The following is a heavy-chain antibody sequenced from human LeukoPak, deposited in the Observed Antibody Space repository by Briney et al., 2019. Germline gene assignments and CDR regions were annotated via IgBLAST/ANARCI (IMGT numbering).Heavy chain of an antibody. J-gene: IGHJ1*01. D-gene: IGHD3-22*01. V-gene: IGHV4-59*12. CDR2: IYYSGST. CDR3: ASQANFYDSSGYFRP. CDR1: GGSISSYY. Sequence: SETLSLTCTVSGGSISSYYWSWIRQPPGKGLEWIGYIYYSGSTYYNPSPRSRVTLSLDTSKNQFSLNLNSVTAADTAVYYCASQANFYDSSGYFRPWGQGTLVTVSS.